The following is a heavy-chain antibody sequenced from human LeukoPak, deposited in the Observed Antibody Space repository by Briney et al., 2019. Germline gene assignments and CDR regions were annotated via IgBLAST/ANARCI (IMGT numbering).Heavy chain of an antibody. CDR1: GGTFSSYA. Sequence: SVKVSCKASGGTFSSYAISWVRQAPGQGLEWMGGIIPIFGTANYAQKFQGRVTITTDESTSTAYMELRSLRSEDTAVYYCARDPSPSGYYGPNWFDPWGQGTLVTVSS. D-gene: IGHD3-22*01. V-gene: IGHV1-69*05. CDR2: IIPIFGTA. CDR3: ARDPSPSGYYGPNWFDP. J-gene: IGHJ5*02.